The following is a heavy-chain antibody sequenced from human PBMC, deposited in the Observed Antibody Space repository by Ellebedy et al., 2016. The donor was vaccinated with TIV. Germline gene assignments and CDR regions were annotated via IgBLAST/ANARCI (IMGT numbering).Heavy chain of an antibody. CDR1: GGSISSTSYY. Sequence: SETLSLTCSVSGGSISSTSYYWGWIRQPPGKGLEWIGSIYYSGSTYYNPSLKSRVTISVDTSKNQFSLKLSSVTAADTAVYYCARARGTTVVTPYWYFDLWGRGTLVTVSS. CDR3: ARARGTTVVTPYWYFDL. CDR2: IYYSGST. V-gene: IGHV4-39*07. D-gene: IGHD4-23*01. J-gene: IGHJ2*01.